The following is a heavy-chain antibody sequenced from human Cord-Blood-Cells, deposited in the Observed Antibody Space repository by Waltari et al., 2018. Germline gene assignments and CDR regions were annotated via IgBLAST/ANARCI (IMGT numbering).Heavy chain of an antibody. CDR1: GGSFSGYY. D-gene: IGHD3-3*01. V-gene: IGHV4-34*01. Sequence: QVQLQQWGAGLLKPSETLSLTCAVYGGSFSGYYWRWIRQSPGKGLEWIWEINHSGSTNYNPSLKSRVTISVDTSKNQFSLKLSSVTAADTAVYYCARNRGDFWSGYYPNWFDPWGQGTLVTVSS. CDR2: INHSGST. J-gene: IGHJ5*02. CDR3: ARNRGDFWSGYYPNWFDP.